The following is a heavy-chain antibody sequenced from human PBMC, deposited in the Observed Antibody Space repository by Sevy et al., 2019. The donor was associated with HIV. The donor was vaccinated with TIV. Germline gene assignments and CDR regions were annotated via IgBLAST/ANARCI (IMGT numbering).Heavy chain of an antibody. CDR3: ASWLRAGATPPDDY. CDR2: IYYSGST. V-gene: IGHV4-39*01. Sequence: SETLSLTCTVSGGSISSSSYYWGWIRQPPGKGLEWIGSIYYSGSTYYNPSLKSRVTISVDTSKNQFSLKLSSVTAADTAVYYCASWLRAGATPPDDYWGQGTLVTVSS. CDR1: GGSISSSSYY. J-gene: IGHJ4*02. D-gene: IGHD1-26*01.